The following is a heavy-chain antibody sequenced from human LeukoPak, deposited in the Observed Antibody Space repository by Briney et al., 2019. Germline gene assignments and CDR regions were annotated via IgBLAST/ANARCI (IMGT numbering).Heavy chain of an antibody. CDR3: AKIDSNDDTYYYDSSGYYPDY. D-gene: IGHD3-22*01. CDR2: IKQDGSEK. Sequence: PGGSLRLSCAASGFTFSSYWMSWVRQAPGKGLEWVANIKQDGSEKYYVDSVKGRFTISRDNAKNSLYLQMNSLRAEDTAVYYCAKIDSNDDTYYYDSSGYYPDYWGQGTLVTVSS. J-gene: IGHJ4*02. CDR1: GFTFSSYW. V-gene: IGHV3-7*01.